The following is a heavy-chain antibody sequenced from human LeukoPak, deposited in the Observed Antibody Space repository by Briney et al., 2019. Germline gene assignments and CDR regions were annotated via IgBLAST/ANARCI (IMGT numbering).Heavy chain of an antibody. D-gene: IGHD1-26*01. CDR2: ISAYNGHT. V-gene: IGHV1-18*01. Sequence: ASVKVSCKASGGTFSSYAISWVRQAPGQGLEWMGWISAYNGHTNYAQKLQGRVTMTTDTSTSTAYMELRSLRSDDTAMYYCARSGRGTYYYFDLWGQGTLVTVSS. CDR1: GGTFSSYA. CDR3: ARSGRGTYYYFDL. J-gene: IGHJ4*02.